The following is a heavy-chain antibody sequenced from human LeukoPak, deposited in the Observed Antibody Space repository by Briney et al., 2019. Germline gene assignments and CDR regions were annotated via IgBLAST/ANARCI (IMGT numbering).Heavy chain of an antibody. D-gene: IGHD3-22*01. Sequence: GGSLRLSCAASGFTFSSYSMNWVRQAPGKGLEWVSSISSSSSYIYYADSVKGRFTISRDNAKNSLYLQMDSLRAEDSAVYYCARVEGYDSSGYYGGWGQGTLVTVSS. J-gene: IGHJ4*02. CDR1: GFTFSSYS. CDR2: ISSSSSYI. CDR3: ARVEGYDSSGYYGG. V-gene: IGHV3-21*01.